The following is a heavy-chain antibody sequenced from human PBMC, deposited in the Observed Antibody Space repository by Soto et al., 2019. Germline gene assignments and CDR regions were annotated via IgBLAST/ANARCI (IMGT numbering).Heavy chain of an antibody. CDR3: AKSRGLFYYYGVDV. D-gene: IGHD3-10*01. V-gene: IGHV3-23*01. J-gene: IGHJ6*02. CDR2: ISGSAGST. Sequence: EVQLLESGGGLVQPGGSLRLSCAASGFIFSSYAMSWVRQAPGKGLEWVSGISGSAGSTYYADSVKGRFTISRDNSKNTLYLQMNSLRAEDTAVYFCAKSRGLFYYYGVDVWGQGTTVTVSS. CDR1: GFIFSSYA.